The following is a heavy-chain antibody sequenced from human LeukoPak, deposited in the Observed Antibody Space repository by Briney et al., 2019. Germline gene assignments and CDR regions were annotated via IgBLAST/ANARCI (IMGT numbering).Heavy chain of an antibody. J-gene: IGHJ4*02. Sequence: SETLSLTCTVSGGSISSGGYSWSCIRQHPGKALEWIGYIYYSGSTYYNPSLKSRVTISVDTSKNQFSLKLSSVTAADTAVYYCARTGGWDRGFDYWGQGTLVTVSS. CDR1: GGSISSGGYS. D-gene: IGHD3-10*01. CDR2: IYYSGST. V-gene: IGHV4-31*03. CDR3: ARTGGWDRGFDY.